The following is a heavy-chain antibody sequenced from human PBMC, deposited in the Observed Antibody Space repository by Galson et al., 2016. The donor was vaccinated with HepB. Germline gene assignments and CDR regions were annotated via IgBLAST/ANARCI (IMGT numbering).Heavy chain of an antibody. CDR2: FYHTGSA. D-gene: IGHD2-21*02. Sequence: ETLSLTCSVSGYSFSSGLYWAWIRQPPGKPLEWIGSFYHTGSAYYNPSLKSRVTLSVDTSKTHFSLKVKSLTAADTGVYFCATAVVVTATTYYFDFWGQGILVTVSS. CDR1: GYSFSSGLY. V-gene: IGHV4-38-2*02. J-gene: IGHJ4*02. CDR3: ATAVVVTATTYYFDF.